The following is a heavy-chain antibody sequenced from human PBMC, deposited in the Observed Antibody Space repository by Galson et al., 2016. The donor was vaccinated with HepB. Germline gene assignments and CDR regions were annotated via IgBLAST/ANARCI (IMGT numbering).Heavy chain of an antibody. CDR1: GFAVRSNF. CDR2: LYSGGST. D-gene: IGHD1-26*01. Sequence: SLRLSCAVSGFAVRSNFMAWVRLAPGKGLEWVSLLYSGGSTYYADSVRGRFTISRDISKNTLFLEMLNLRAEDTAVYYCARGKGGSFLDHWGQGAQVTVSS. V-gene: IGHV3-53*01. CDR3: ARGKGGSFLDH. J-gene: IGHJ4*02.